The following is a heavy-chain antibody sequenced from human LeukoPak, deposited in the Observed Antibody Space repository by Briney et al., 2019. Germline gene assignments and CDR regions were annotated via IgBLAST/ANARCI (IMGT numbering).Heavy chain of an antibody. CDR2: IKHDGSEK. J-gene: IGHJ4*02. D-gene: IGHD1-26*01. V-gene: IGHV3-7*03. CDR1: EFTFSSYW. CDR3: AKDGSGSATGCYY. Sequence: GGSLRLSCAASEFTFSSYWMTWVRQAPGKGLEWVANIKHDGSEKYYVDSVWGRFTISRDNAKNSLYLQMNSLRADDTAVYYCAKDGSGSATGCYYWGQGTLVTVSS.